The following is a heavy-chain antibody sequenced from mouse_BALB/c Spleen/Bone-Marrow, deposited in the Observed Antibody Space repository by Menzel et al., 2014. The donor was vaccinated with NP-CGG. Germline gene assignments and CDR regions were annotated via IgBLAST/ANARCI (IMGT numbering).Heavy chain of an antibody. J-gene: IGHJ2*01. CDR3: ARDMGGLLFDY. CDR2: IRNKAYSYTT. Sequence: EVKLMESGGGLVQPGGSLRLSCATSGFTFTDYYMNWVRQPPGKALEWLGFIRNKAYSYTTEYSASVKGRFTISRDNSQSILYLQMNTLRADDSATYYCARDMGGLLFDYWGQGTTLTVSS. D-gene: IGHD2-3*01. V-gene: IGHV7-3*02. CDR1: GFTFTDYY.